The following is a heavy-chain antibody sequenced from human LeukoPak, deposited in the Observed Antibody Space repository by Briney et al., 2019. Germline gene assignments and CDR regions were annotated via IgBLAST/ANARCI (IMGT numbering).Heavy chain of an antibody. Sequence: GGSLRLSCAASGFTFSSYGMHWVRQAPGKGLEWVAVISYDGSNKYYADSVKGRFTISRDNSKSTLYLQMNSLRAEDTAVYYCAKDRLGDFDYWGQGTLVTVSS. CDR2: ISYDGSNK. CDR1: GFTFSSYG. V-gene: IGHV3-30*18. D-gene: IGHD7-27*01. J-gene: IGHJ4*02. CDR3: AKDRLGDFDY.